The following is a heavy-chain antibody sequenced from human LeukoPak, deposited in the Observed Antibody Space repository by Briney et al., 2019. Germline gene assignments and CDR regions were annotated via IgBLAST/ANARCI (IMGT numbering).Heavy chain of an antibody. J-gene: IGHJ5*02. Sequence: PGGSLRLSCAASGLTFSINSMSWVRQAPGKGLEWVSSISSSSSYIYYADSVKGRFTISRDNAKNSLYLQMNSLRAEDTAVYYCARGYYYDSSVDPWGQGTLVTVSS. CDR2: ISSSSSYI. CDR1: GLTFSINS. V-gene: IGHV3-21*01. CDR3: ARGYYYDSSVDP. D-gene: IGHD3-22*01.